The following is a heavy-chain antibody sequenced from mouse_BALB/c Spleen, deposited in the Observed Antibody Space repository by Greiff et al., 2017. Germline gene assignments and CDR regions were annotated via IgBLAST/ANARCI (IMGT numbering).Heavy chain of an antibody. V-gene: IGHV2-2*02. CDR1: GFSLTSYG. D-gene: IGHD1-2*01. Sequence: QVQLQQSGPGLVQPSQSLSITCTVSGFSLTSYGVHWVRQSPGKGLEWLGVIWSGGSTDYNAAFISRLSISKDNSKSQVFFKMNSLQANDTAIYYCARKPPITTATGYAMDYWGQGTSVTVSS. J-gene: IGHJ4*01. CDR2: IWSGGST. CDR3: ARKPPITTATGYAMDY.